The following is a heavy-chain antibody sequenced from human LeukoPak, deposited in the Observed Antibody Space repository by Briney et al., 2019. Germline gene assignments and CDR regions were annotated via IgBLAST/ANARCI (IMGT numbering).Heavy chain of an antibody. CDR3: ARQGLEY. V-gene: IGHV3-30-3*01. J-gene: IGHJ4*02. CDR1: GFTFSSYA. Sequence: GGSLRLSCAASGFTFSSYAMHWVRQAPGKGLEWLAVISSDGNGKYYADSVRGRFTISRDNSQNTLYLQMNSLRAEDTAVYYCARQGLEYWGQGTLVTVSS. D-gene: IGHD1-1*01. CDR2: ISSDGNGK.